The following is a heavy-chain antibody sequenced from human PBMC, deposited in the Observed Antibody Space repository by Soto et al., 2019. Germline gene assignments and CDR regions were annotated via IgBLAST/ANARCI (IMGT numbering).Heavy chain of an antibody. J-gene: IGHJ6*03. D-gene: IGHD3-3*01. CDR3: ARGPNKYYDFWSGYYTPRESGRYYYMDV. Sequence: SETLSLTCAVYGGSFSGYYWSWIRQPPGKGLEWIGEINHSGSTNYNPSLKSRVTISVDTSKNQFSLKLSSVTAADTAVYYCARGPNKYYDFWSGYYTPRESGRYYYMDVWGKGTTVTVSS. V-gene: IGHV4-34*01. CDR1: GGSFSGYY. CDR2: INHSGST.